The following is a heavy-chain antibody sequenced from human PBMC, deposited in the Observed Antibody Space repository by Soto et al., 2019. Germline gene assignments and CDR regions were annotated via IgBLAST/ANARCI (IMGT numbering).Heavy chain of an antibody. D-gene: IGHD3-22*01. J-gene: IGHJ3*02. CDR3: TKAPDYYDSSGYYYFSPDAFDI. Sequence: GGPLRLSCTASGFTFGDYAMSWVRQAPGKGLEWVGFIRSKAYGGTTEYAASVKGRFTISRNDSKSIAYLQMNSLKTEDTAVYYCTKAPDYYDSSGYYYFSPDAFDIWGQGTMVTVSS. CDR2: IRSKAYGGTT. V-gene: IGHV3-49*04. CDR1: GFTFGDYA.